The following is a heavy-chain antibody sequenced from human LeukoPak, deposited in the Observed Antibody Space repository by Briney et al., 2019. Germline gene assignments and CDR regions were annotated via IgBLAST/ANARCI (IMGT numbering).Heavy chain of an antibody. CDR2: ISGSGGST. V-gene: IGHV3-23*01. CDR1: GFTFSRYW. CDR3: ARTDETAPAEDFQH. J-gene: IGHJ1*01. D-gene: IGHD2-21*02. Sequence: GGSLRLSCAASGFTFSRYWMHWVRQAPGKGLMWVSAISGSGGSTYYADSVKGRFTISRDNSKNTLYLQMKSLRAEDTAVYYCARTDETAPAEDFQHWGQGTLVTVSS.